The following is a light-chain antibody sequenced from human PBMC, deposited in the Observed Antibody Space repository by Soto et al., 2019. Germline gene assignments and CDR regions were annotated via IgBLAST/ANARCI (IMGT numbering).Light chain of an antibody. CDR3: GTWDSSLSAYL. V-gene: IGLV1-51*01. CDR1: SSNIGNNY. Sequence: QSVLTQPPSVSAAPGQKVTISCSGSSSNIGNNYVSWYQQLARTGPKLLIYDNNKRPSGIPDRFSGSKSGTSATLGITGLQTGDEDDYYCGTWDSSLSAYLFGTGTKLTVL. CDR2: DNN. J-gene: IGLJ1*01.